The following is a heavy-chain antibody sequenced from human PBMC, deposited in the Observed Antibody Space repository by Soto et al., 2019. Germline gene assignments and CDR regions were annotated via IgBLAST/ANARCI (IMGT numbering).Heavy chain of an antibody. J-gene: IGHJ6*03. CDR1: GFTFSSYA. D-gene: IGHD3-9*01. Sequence: GGSLRLSCAASGFTFSSYAMSWVRQAPGKGLEWVSAISGSGGSTYYADSVKGRFTISRDNSKNTLYLQMNSLRAEDTAVYYCAKLATYYDILTGYSPLYYYYYMDVWGKGTTVTVSS. V-gene: IGHV3-23*01. CDR3: AKLATYYDILTGYSPLYYYYYMDV. CDR2: ISGSGGST.